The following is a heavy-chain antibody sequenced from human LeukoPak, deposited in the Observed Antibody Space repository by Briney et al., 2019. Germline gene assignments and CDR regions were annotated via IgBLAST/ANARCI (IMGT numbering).Heavy chain of an antibody. CDR3: AKDILYYYGSGSYYNGRYGMDV. CDR2: ISGDGGST. J-gene: IGHJ6*02. Sequence: GGSLRLSCAASGFTFDDYAMHWVRQAPGKGLEWVSLISGDGGSTYYADSVKGRFTISRDNSKNSLYLQMNSLGTEDTALYYCAKDILYYYGSGSYYNGRYGMDVWGQGTTVTVSS. D-gene: IGHD3-10*01. CDR1: GFTFDDYA. V-gene: IGHV3-43*02.